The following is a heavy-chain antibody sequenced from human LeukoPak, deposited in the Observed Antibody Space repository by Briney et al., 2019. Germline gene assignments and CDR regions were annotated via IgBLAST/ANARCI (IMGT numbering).Heavy chain of an antibody. V-gene: IGHV4-59*08. CDR3: ARQDSSGYYYVDY. D-gene: IGHD3-22*01. CDR1: GGSISSYY. J-gene: IGHJ4*02. Sequence: SETLSLTCTVSGGSISSYYWNWIRQPPGKGLEWLGYIYYSGSTNYNPSLKSRVTISVDTSKNQFSLKLSSVTAADTAVYYCARQDSSGYYYVDYWGQGTLVTVSS. CDR2: IYYSGST.